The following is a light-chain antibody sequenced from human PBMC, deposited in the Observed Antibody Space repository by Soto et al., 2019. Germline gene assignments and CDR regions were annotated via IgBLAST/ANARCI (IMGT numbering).Light chain of an antibody. CDR2: YDS. CDR1: NIGSKS. V-gene: IGLV3-21*04. J-gene: IGLJ2*01. Sequence: SYELTQPPSVSGAPGKTARITCGGNNIGSKSVHWYQQKPGQAPVLVIYYDSDRPSGIPERFSGSNSGNTATLTISRVEAGDEADYSCQVWDSSSDHHVVFGGGTKVTVL. CDR3: QVWDSSSDHHVV.